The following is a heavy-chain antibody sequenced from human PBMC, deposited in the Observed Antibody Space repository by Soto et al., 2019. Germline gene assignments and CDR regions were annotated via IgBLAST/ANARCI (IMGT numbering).Heavy chain of an antibody. J-gene: IGHJ6*02. V-gene: IGHV1-69*01. CDR1: GGTFSSYA. CDR2: IIPIFGTA. CDR3: ARALVGASLVGGRYYGMDV. D-gene: IGHD1-26*01. Sequence: QVQLVQSGAEVKKPGSSVKVSCKASGGTFSSYAISWVRQAPEQGLEWMGGIIPIFGTANYAQKFQGRVTITADESTSPAYMELSSLRSEDTAVYYCARALVGASLVGGRYYGMDVWGQGTTVTVSS.